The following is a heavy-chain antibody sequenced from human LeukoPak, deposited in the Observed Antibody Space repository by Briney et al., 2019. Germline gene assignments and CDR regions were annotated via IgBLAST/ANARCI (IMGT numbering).Heavy chain of an antibody. CDR3: AKDLYYYDSSGYPD. Sequence: GRSLRLPCAASGFTFSSYGMHWVRQAPGKGLEWVAVISYDGSNKYYADSVKGRFTISRDNSKNTLYLQMNSLRAEDTAVYYCAKDLYYYDSSGYPDWGQGTLVTVSS. D-gene: IGHD3-22*01. CDR1: GFTFSSYG. CDR2: ISYDGSNK. J-gene: IGHJ4*02. V-gene: IGHV3-30*18.